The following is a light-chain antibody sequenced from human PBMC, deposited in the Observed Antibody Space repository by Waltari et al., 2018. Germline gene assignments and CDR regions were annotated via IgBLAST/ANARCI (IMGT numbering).Light chain of an antibody. Sequence: EIVLPQSPATLSLSPGERATLSCRASQSVSSYLAWYQQKPGQAPRLLIYDASNRATGIPARFSGSGSGTDFTLTISSLEPEDFAVYYCQQRSNWPSFGQGTKLEIK. CDR3: QQRSNWPS. J-gene: IGKJ2*01. V-gene: IGKV3-11*01. CDR1: QSVSSY. CDR2: DAS.